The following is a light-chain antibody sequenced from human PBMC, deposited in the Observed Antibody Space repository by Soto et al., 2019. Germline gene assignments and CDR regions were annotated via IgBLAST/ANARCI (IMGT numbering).Light chain of an antibody. CDR1: QSVSSN. CDR2: GAS. J-gene: IGKJ5*01. V-gene: IGKV3-15*01. Sequence: EIVMTQSPTTLSLSPGERSTLSCSASQSVSSNLSGYQQKPGQAPRLLIYGASTRATGIPARFSGSGSGADFTLTISNLQSEDFAVYYCQQYTNWPPITFGQGTRLEIK. CDR3: QQYTNWPPIT.